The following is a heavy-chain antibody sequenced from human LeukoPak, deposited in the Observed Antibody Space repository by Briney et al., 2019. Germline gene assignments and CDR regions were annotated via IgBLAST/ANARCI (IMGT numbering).Heavy chain of an antibody. J-gene: IGHJ6*03. D-gene: IGHD6-6*01. CDR3: ASQQLGYNYYYYYMDV. CDR1: GFTVSNNY. V-gene: IGHV3-53*01. Sequence: PGGSLRLSCAASGFTVSNNYMSWVRQTPRKGLEWVSVIYSGGATYYADSVKGRFTISRDSSKNTLYLQMNSLRAEDTAVYYCASQQLGYNYYYYYMDVWGKGTTVTVSS. CDR2: IYSGGAT.